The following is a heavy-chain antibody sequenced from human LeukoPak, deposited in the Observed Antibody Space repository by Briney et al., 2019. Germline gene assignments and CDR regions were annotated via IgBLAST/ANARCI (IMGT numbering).Heavy chain of an antibody. J-gene: IGHJ1*01. Sequence: SETLSLTCTVSGGSISSYYWSWIRQPPGKGLEWIGYIYYSGSTNYNPSLKSRVTISVDTSKNQFSLKLSSVTAADTAVYYCAREDYCSGGSCYSGYFQHWGQGTLVTVSS. CDR3: AREDYCSGGSCYSGYFQH. D-gene: IGHD2-15*01. CDR2: IYYSGST. CDR1: GGSISSYY. V-gene: IGHV4-59*12.